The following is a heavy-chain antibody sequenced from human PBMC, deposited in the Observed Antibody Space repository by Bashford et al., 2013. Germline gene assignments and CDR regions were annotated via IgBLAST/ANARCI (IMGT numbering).Heavy chain of an antibody. D-gene: IGHD3-10*01. J-gene: IGHJ2*01. V-gene: IGHV4-28*01. CDR2: IHYFGNT. CDR3: AKKRGGIWYFDL. Sequence: ETLSLTCAVSDFSISTDNWWGWIRQPPGKGLEWIGYIHYFGNTHYNPSLKSRVTMSVDTSKNQFSLMLSSVTAVDTALYYCAKKRGGIWYFDLWGRGTLVTVSS. CDR1: DFSISTDNW.